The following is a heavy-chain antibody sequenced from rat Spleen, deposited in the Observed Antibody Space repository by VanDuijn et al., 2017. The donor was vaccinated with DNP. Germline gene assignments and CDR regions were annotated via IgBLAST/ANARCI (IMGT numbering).Heavy chain of an antibody. CDR2: INEDSSII. J-gene: IGHJ3*01. CDR3: VTRGDPYDNWFAY. CDR1: GFNFDDYW. D-gene: IGHD4-2*01. Sequence: EVQLVESGGGLVQPGRSMKLSCAASGFNFDDYWMGWVRQAPGKGLEWIGEINEDSSIINYTPSLKDKISFSRDNAQNTLYLQMSMLGSEDTGIYYCVTRGDPYDNWFAYWGRGTLVTVSS. V-gene: IGHV4-2*01.